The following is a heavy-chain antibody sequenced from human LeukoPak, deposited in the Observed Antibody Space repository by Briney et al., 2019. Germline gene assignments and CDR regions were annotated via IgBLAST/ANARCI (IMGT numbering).Heavy chain of an antibody. Sequence: GASVKVSCKVSGYTFTTYAMHWVRQAPGQRLEWMGWINAGNGNTRYSQKFQGRVSITRDTSASTAYMELSSLRSEDTAVYYCARDLYCRGDSCSFSLVYWGQGTLVTVSS. J-gene: IGHJ4*02. D-gene: IGHD2-15*01. CDR2: INAGNGNT. V-gene: IGHV1-3*01. CDR1: GYTFTTYA. CDR3: ARDLYCRGDSCSFSLVY.